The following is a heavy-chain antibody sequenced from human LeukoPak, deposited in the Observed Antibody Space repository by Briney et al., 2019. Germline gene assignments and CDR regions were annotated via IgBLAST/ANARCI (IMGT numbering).Heavy chain of an antibody. CDR2: IYYSGST. Sequence: SETLSLTCTVSGGSISSYYWSWIRQPPGKGLEWTGYIYYSGSTNYNPSLKSRVTISVDTSKNQFSLKLSSVTAADTAVYYCARGPESRTSDAFDIWGQGTMVTVSS. CDR1: GGSISSYY. J-gene: IGHJ3*02. CDR3: ARGPESRTSDAFDI. D-gene: IGHD1-14*01. V-gene: IGHV4-59*01.